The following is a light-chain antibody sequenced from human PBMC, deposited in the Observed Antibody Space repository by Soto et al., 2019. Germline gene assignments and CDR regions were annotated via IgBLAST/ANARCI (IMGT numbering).Light chain of an antibody. CDR2: GTS. J-gene: IGKJ1*01. V-gene: IGKV3-20*01. CDR1: QSVSSSY. CDR3: QQYGSSWKT. Sequence: EIVLTQSPGTLSLSPGERATLSCWASQSVSSSYLAWYQQKPGQAPRLLIYGTSIRATGIPDRFSGSGSETDFTRTISRLEPEDFAVYYCQQYGSSWKTFGQGTKVEIK.